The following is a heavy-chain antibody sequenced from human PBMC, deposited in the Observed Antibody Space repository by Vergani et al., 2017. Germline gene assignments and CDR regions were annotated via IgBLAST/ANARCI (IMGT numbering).Heavy chain of an antibody. V-gene: IGHV1-46*03. D-gene: IGHD3-9*01. Sequence: QVQVEQSGAEVKKSGASVKVSCKTSGYTFSNYYMHWVRQAPGQGLEWMGIINPSGGHTNYAQKFQGIVTMTRDTSTSTVYMELSSLRSEDTAIYYCARGDYGILTGYRYWGQGTLVTVSA. CDR2: INPSGGHT. CDR3: ARGDYGILTGYRY. J-gene: IGHJ4*02. CDR1: GYTFSNYY.